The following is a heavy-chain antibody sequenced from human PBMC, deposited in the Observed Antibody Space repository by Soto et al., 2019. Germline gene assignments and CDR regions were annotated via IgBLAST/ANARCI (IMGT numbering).Heavy chain of an antibody. D-gene: IGHD6-6*01. CDR2: IRKQSKDYTT. J-gene: IGHJ6*03. CDR3: ATLISSSAGDYYHFYMDV. Sequence: EVQLVESGGGLVQPGGSLRLSCSASGFTFSDYYMDWVRQAPGKGLEWVGRIRKQSKDYTTDYAASVKGRFIISRDDSKNSLYLQMNRLKTEDTAVYYCATLISSSAGDYYHFYMDVWGKGTTVSVSS. CDR1: GFTFSDYY. V-gene: IGHV3-72*01.